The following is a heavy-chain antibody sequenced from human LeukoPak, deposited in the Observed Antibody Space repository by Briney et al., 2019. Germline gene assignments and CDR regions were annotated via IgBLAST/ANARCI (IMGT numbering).Heavy chain of an antibody. V-gene: IGHV1-18*04. Sequence: ASVKVSCKASGYTFTSYGISWVRQAPGQGLEWMGWIRAYNGNTNYAQKLQGRVTMTTDPSTSTAYMELRSLRSDDTAVYYCARVSPGVGYCSSTSCYWFVPWGQGTLVTVSS. CDR2: IRAYNGNT. J-gene: IGHJ5*02. CDR1: GYTFTSYG. CDR3: ARVSPGVGYCSSTSCYWFVP. D-gene: IGHD2-2*01.